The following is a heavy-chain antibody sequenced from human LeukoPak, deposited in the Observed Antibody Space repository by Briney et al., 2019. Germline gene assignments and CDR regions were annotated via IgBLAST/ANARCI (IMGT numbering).Heavy chain of an antibody. CDR1: GFTFDDYA. CDR2: ISWDGGST. Sequence: PGGSLRLSCAASGFTFDDYAMHWVRQAPGKGLEWVSLISWDGGSTYHADSVKGRFTISRDNSKNSLYLQMNSLRAEDTALYYCAKGRFNYGAYLDYYYYMDVWGKGTTVTVSS. J-gene: IGHJ6*03. V-gene: IGHV3-43D*04. D-gene: IGHD4-17*01. CDR3: AKGRFNYGAYLDYYYYMDV.